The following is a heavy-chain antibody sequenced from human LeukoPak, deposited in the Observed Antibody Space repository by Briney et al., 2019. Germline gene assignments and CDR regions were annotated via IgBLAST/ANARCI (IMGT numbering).Heavy chain of an antibody. V-gene: IGHV4-4*09. J-gene: IGHJ6*03. CDR3: AKGVYLYYYYYMDV. CDR1: GGSISSYF. Sequence: SETLSLTCTVSGGSISSYFWSWIRQPPGQGLEWIGYIYTSGSTNYNPSLKSRVTISVDTSKNQFSLKLSSVTAADTAVYYCAKGVYLYYYYYMDVWGKGTTVTVSS. D-gene: IGHD2-8*01. CDR2: IYTSGST.